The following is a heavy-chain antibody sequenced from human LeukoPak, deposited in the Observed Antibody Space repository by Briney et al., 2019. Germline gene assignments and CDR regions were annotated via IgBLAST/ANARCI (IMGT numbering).Heavy chain of an antibody. Sequence: SETLSLTCTVSGGSISSSSYFWGWIRQPPGKGLEWIGSIYYSGSTYYNPSLKSRVTISVDTSKNQFSLKLSSVTAADTAVYYCARGRTGYHLLPTKKDYSYYYMDVRDKGTTVTISS. CDR3: ARGRTGYHLLPTKKDYSYYYMDV. J-gene: IGHJ6*03. CDR2: IYYSGST. V-gene: IGHV4-39*07. D-gene: IGHD2-2*01. CDR1: GGSISSSSYF.